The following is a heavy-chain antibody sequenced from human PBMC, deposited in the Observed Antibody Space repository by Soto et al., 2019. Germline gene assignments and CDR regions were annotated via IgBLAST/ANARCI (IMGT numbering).Heavy chain of an antibody. Sequence: QVQLQESGPGLVEPSQTLSLVCSVSGDPLSYGGYYWSWVHQSQGKALEWIGFVYHTGATYYHPSLEGRVTMAVDMSKNEFSLKLTSVTAADTATYYCAREGHSSGEWLDPWGQGILGTVSS. V-gene: IGHV4-31*03. CDR1: GDPLSYGGYY. CDR2: VYHTGAT. D-gene: IGHD1-26*01. J-gene: IGHJ5*02. CDR3: AREGHSSGEWLDP.